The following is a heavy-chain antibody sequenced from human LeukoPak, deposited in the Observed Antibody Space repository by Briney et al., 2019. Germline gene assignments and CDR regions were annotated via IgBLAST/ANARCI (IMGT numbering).Heavy chain of an antibody. CDR1: GGSISSSSYY. D-gene: IGHD5-18*01. V-gene: IGHV4-39*01. CDR3: RDGGYSYGYPGMDV. J-gene: IGHJ6*02. Sequence: KPSETLSLTCTVSGGSISSSSYYWGWIRQPPGKGLEWIGSIYYSGSTYYNPSLKSRVTISVDTSKNQFSLKLSSVTAADTAVYYCRDGGYSYGYPGMDVWGQGTTVTVSS. CDR2: IYYSGST.